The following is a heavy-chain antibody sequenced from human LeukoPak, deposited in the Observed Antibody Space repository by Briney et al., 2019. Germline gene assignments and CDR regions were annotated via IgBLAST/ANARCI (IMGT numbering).Heavy chain of an antibody. Sequence: ASVKVSCKASGYTFTNYAMNWVRQAPGQGLEWMGWIHPSTGNPTYAQGFTGRFVFSLDTSVSTAYLQISSLKAEDTGLYYCARNQYCSSTNCYGGRGALDFWGQGTLLTVSS. V-gene: IGHV7-4-1*02. CDR2: IHPSTGNP. D-gene: IGHD2-2*01. CDR1: GYTFTNYA. J-gene: IGHJ4*02. CDR3: ARNQYCSSTNCYGGRGALDF.